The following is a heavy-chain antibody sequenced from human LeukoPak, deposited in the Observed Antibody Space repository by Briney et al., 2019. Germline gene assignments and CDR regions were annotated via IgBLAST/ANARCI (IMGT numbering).Heavy chain of an antibody. V-gene: IGHV4-38-2*02. CDR2: IYHSGST. CDR1: GYSISSGYY. Sequence: SETLSLTCTVSGYSISSGYYWGWIRQPPGKGLEWIGSIYHSGSTYHNPSLKSRLTTSVDTSKNQFSLKLSSVTAADTAVYYCARLHSSSWPYNYFYYYMDVWGKGTTVTISS. CDR3: ARLHSSSWPYNYFYYYMDV. D-gene: IGHD6-13*01. J-gene: IGHJ6*03.